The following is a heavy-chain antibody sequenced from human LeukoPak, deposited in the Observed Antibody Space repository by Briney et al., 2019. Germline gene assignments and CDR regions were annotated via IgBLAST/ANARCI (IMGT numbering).Heavy chain of an antibody. Sequence: GGCLRLSCAACVFTFSNYAMSWVRQARGKGLEWVSTVSNTGSDTYYADSVKGRFTISRDNSENTLYLQQNNLRAEDTAIHYCAKVPYSDYGSGRPPFMDVWGQGTTVAVSS. J-gene: IGHJ6*02. CDR3: AKVPYSDYGSGRPPFMDV. CDR2: VSNTGSDT. CDR1: VFTFSNYA. V-gene: IGHV3-23*01. D-gene: IGHD3-10*01.